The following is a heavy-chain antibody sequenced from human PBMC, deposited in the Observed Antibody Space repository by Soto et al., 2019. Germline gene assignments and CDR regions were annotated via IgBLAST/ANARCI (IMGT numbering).Heavy chain of an antibody. CDR2: IGGYKGNT. V-gene: IGHV1-18*01. Sequence: GASVKVSCKASGYTFTNYGVSWVRQAPGQGLEWMGWIGGYKGNTNYAQKLQGRVTLTTDTSTSTAYMELSSLRSEDTAVYYCARSIVVVTALDYWGQGTLVTVSS. D-gene: IGHD2-21*02. CDR3: ARSIVVVTALDY. J-gene: IGHJ4*02. CDR1: GYTFTNYG.